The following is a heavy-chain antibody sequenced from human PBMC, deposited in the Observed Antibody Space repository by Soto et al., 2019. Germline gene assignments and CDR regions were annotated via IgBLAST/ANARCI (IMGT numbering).Heavy chain of an antibody. CDR2: IYYTGGT. J-gene: IGHJ5*01. Sequence: TLSLPGADAGECINTDYYWSWVRQPPVKRLEWIGHIYYTGGTFYSPSRKSRLALSVDTSKNQFSLRLSSLTAADTAVYYCARDTAYKDYDSHSYYPHFDSWGQGALVTVSS. CDR1: GECINTDYY. D-gene: IGHD3-22*01. CDR3: ARDTAYKDYDSHSYYPHFDS. V-gene: IGHV4-30-4*01.